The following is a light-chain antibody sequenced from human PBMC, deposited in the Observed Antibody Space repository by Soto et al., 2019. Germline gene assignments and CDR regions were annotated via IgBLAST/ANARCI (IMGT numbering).Light chain of an antibody. CDR1: QSVLSSSNNKNY. CDR3: QQHYCNSRT. J-gene: IGKJ1*01. V-gene: IGKV4-1*01. CDR2: WAS. Sequence: DIVMTQSPDSLAVSLGERATFNCKSSQSVLSSSNNKNYLAWYQQKPGQPPKLLIYWASTRESGVPDRFSGSGSGTDFTLTISSLQAEDVAVYYCQQHYCNSRTFGQGTKVEIK.